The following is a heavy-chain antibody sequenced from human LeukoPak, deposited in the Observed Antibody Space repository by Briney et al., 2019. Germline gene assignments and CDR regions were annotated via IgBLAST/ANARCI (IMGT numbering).Heavy chain of an antibody. D-gene: IGHD3-10*01. V-gene: IGHV4-59*01. CDR2: IYSSGNN. CDR3: ARDTMLAPHPHWFDP. J-gene: IGHJ5*02. Sequence: SETLSLTCTVSGGSISRYYWSWIRQPPGKGLEWIGQIYSSGNNNYNPSLKSRVTISVDTSKNQFSLRLTSVTAADTAVYYCARDTMLAPHPHWFDPWGQGTLVTV. CDR1: GGSISRYY.